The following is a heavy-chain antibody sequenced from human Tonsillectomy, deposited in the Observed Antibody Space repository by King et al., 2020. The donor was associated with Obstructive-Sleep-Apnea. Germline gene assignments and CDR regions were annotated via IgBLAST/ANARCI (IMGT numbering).Heavy chain of an antibody. CDR1: GGSFSDYY. D-gene: IGHD6-13*01. CDR3: ARGSGAAAVNWFDP. CDR2: INHSGST. V-gene: IGHV4-34*01. J-gene: IGHJ5*02. Sequence: HVQLQQWGAGLLKPSETLSLTCGVFGGSFSDYYWSWIRQPPGKGLEWIGEINHSGSTNYNPSLEGRVAISVDTSKNQFSLKLNSVTAADTAVYYCARGSGAAAVNWFDPWGQGTLVTVSS.